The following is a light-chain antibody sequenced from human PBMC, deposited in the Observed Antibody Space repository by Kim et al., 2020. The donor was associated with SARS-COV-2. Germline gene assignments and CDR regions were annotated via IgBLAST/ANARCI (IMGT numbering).Light chain of an antibody. V-gene: IGKV1-5*01. J-gene: IGKJ1*01. Sequence: AFVGDRVTITCRASQSISDYLAWYQQKPGKAPKLLIYDASSLESGVPSRFGGSGSGTEFTLTISSLQPDDFATYYCQQYNSYSPTFGEGTKVDIK. CDR1: QSISDY. CDR2: DAS. CDR3: QQYNSYSPT.